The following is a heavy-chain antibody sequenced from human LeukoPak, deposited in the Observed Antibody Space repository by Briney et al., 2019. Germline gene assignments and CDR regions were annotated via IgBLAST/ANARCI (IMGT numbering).Heavy chain of an antibody. J-gene: IGHJ4*02. V-gene: IGHV4-34*01. CDR2: IHPRGST. Sequence: GSLRLSCAASGFTFSSYAMSWVRQPPGKGLEWIGEIHPRGSTNYNPSLKSRVTISVDTSKNQFSLKMTSVTAADTSVYYCARGSHDYGDFYLFDHWGQGALVTVSS. CDR3: ARGSHDYGDFYLFDH. CDR1: GFTFSSYA. D-gene: IGHD4-17*01.